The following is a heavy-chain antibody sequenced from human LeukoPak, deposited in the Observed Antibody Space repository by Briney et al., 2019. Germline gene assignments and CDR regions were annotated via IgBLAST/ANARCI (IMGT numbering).Heavy chain of an antibody. D-gene: IGHD3-16*02. CDR2: IYYSGST. CDR3: ARHVATKPYYDYVWGSYRLNWFDP. V-gene: IGHV4-39*01. Sequence: PGGSLRLSCAASGFTFSSYSMNWIRQPPGKGLEWIGSIYYSGSTYYNPSLKSRVTISVDTSKNQFSLKLSSVTAADTAVYYCARHVATKPYYDYVWGSYRLNWFDPWGQGTLVTVSS. CDR1: GFTFSSYS. J-gene: IGHJ5*02.